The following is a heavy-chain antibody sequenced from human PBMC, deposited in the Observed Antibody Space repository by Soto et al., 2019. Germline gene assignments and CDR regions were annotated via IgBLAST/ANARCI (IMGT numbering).Heavy chain of an antibody. J-gene: IGHJ4*02. CDR3: ARVPREMATIEFDY. V-gene: IGHV1-8*01. CDR1: GYTFTSYD. Sequence: ASVKVSCKASGYTFTSYDINWVRQATGQGLEWMGWMNPNSGNTGYAQKFQGRVTMTRNTSISTAYMELSSLRSEDTAVYYCARVPREMATIEFDYWGQGTLVTVSS. D-gene: IGHD5-12*01. CDR2: MNPNSGNT.